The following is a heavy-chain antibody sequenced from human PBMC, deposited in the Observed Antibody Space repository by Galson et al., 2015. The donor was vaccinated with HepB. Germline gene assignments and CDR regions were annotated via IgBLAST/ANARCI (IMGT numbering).Heavy chain of an antibody. CDR3: VRHGDHRLDRFHMEV. Sequence: QSGAEVKKPGESLRISCQASGYSFSNFWISWERQVPGKGLEWMGRVDVEISYINYNPSFRGHVTISTDESLATAYLSWNSLKASDTALYYCVRHGDHRLDRFHMEVWGQGSAVTVSS. CDR2: VDVEISYI. J-gene: IGHJ6*02. CDR1: GYSFSNFW. D-gene: IGHD6-19*01. V-gene: IGHV5-10-1*01.